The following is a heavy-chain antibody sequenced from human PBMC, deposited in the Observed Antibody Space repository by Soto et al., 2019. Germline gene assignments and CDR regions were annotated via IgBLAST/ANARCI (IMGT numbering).Heavy chain of an antibody. D-gene: IGHD6-6*01. CDR2: ISAYNGNT. CDR3: ARDDPVDEYSSSADPLDY. Sequence: QVQLVQSGAEVKKPGASVKVSCKASGYTFTSYGISWVRQAPGQGLEWMGWISAYNGNTNYAQKLQGRVTMTTDTSTSTAYMEPRSLRSEGTAVYFWARDDPVDEYSSSADPLDYWGQGTLVTVSS. J-gene: IGHJ4*02. V-gene: IGHV1-18*01. CDR1: GYTFTSYG.